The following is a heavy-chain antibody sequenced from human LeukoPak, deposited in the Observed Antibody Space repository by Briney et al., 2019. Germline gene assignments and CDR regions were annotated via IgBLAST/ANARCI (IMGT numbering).Heavy chain of an antibody. V-gene: IGHV1-18*01. CDR3: ARVLAIVVVPAAMGGGDCYYYYMDV. CDR1: GYTFTNYG. D-gene: IGHD2-2*01. CDR2: ISAYNGNT. J-gene: IGHJ6*03. Sequence: GASVTVSCKASGYTFTNYGVSWVRQAPGQGLEWMGWISAYNGNTNYAQKFQGRVTITTDESTSTAYMELSSLRSEDTAVYYCARVLAIVVVPAAMGGGDCYYYYMDVWGKGTTVTVSS.